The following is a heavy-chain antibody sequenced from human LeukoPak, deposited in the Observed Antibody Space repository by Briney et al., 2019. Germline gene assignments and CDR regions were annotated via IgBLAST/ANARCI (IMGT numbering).Heavy chain of an antibody. CDR2: IYHSGST. CDR1: GGSISSGGYS. D-gene: IGHD2-15*01. CDR3: ARDEGDGSYFDN. Sequence: PSETLSLTCAVSGGSISSGGYSWSWIRQPPGKGLEWIGYIYHSGSTYYNPSLKSRVTISVDRSKNQFSLKLSSVTAADTAVYYCARDEGDGSYFDNWGQGTLVTVSS. J-gene: IGHJ4*02. V-gene: IGHV4-30-2*01.